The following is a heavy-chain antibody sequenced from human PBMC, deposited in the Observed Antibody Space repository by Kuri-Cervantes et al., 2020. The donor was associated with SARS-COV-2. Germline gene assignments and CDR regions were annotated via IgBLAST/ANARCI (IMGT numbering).Heavy chain of an antibody. J-gene: IGHJ4*02. D-gene: IGHD3-22*01. CDR3: ARDADDSSGYDYFDY. V-gene: IGHV3-30*04. Sequence: GESLKISCAASGFTLTRYVMYWVRQAPGKGLEWVAVISYDGSNKYYADSVKGRFTISRDNSKNTLYLQMNSLRAEDTAVYYCARDADDSSGYDYFDYWGQGTLVTVSS. CDR2: ISYDGSNK. CDR1: GFTLTRYV.